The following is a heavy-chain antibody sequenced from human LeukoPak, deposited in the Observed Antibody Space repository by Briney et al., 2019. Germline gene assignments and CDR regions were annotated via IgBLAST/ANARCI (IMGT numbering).Heavy chain of an antibody. V-gene: IGHV4-59*01. CDR3: ARGNALGYFDY. Sequence: SETLSLTCTVSGGSISSYYWSWIRQPPGKGLEWIGYIYYGGSTNYNPSLKSRVTISVDTSKNQFSLKLSSVTAADTAVYYCARGNALGYFDYGGQGTPVTVSS. D-gene: IGHD1-1*01. J-gene: IGHJ4*02. CDR1: GGSISSYY. CDR2: IYYGGST.